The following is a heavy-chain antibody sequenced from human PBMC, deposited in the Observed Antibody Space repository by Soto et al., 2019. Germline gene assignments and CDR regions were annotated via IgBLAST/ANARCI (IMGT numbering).Heavy chain of an antibody. J-gene: IGHJ4*02. CDR3: ARLVYDTRLNYMYFDF. V-gene: IGHV4-4*02. Sequence: SETLSLTCAVSGVSISSGNWWTWVRQSPQRGLEYIGEIFHDGTANYYPSFERRVAISVNTSKNQFSLKLTSVTAADTAIYFCARLVYDTRLNYMYFDFWGQGTLVTVSS. D-gene: IGHD3-10*01. CDR1: GVSISSGNW. CDR2: IFHDGTA.